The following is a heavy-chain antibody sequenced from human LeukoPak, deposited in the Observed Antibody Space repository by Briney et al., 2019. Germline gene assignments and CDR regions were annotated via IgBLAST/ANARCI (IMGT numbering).Heavy chain of an antibody. CDR2: FDPGDGET. Sequence: ASVKVSCKVSGYTLTELSMHWVRQAPGKGLEGMGGFDPGDGETIYAQKFQGRVTMTEDTSTDTAYMELSSLRSEDTAVYYCATGLVQGVSFVDWGRGTLVTVSS. V-gene: IGHV1-24*01. CDR3: ATGLVQGVSFVD. D-gene: IGHD3-10*01. J-gene: IGHJ4*02. CDR1: GYTLTELS.